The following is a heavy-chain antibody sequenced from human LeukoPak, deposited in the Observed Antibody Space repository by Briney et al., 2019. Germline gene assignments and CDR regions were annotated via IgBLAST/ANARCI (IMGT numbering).Heavy chain of an antibody. CDR2: INPNSGGT. CDR1: GYTFTGYY. CDR3: ARGLRGLTPGGNDY. V-gene: IGHV1-2*02. J-gene: IGHJ4*02. Sequence: GASVKVSCKASGYTFTGYYMHWVRQAPGQGLEWMGWINPNSGGTNYAQKFQGRVTMTRDTSISTTYMELSRLRSDDTAVYYCARGLRGLTPGGNDYWGQGTLVTVSS. D-gene: IGHD4-23*01.